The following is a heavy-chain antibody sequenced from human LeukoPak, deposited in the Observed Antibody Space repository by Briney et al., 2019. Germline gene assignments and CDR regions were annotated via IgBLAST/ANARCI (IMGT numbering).Heavy chain of an antibody. J-gene: IGHJ5*02. CDR1: GFTFSSYA. V-gene: IGHV3-23*01. D-gene: IGHD6-13*01. CDR3: AKAPYSSSWFGWFDP. CDR2: ISGSGGST. Sequence: TGGSLRLSCAASGFTFSSYAMSWVRQAPGKGLEWVSAISGSGGSTYYADSVKGRFTISRDNSKNTLYLQMNSLRAEDTAVYYCAKAPYSSSWFGWFDPWGQGTLVTVSS.